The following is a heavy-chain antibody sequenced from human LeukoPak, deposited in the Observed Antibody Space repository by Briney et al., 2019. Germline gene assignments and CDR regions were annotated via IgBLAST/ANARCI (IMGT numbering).Heavy chain of an antibody. CDR1: GGSFSGYY. Sequence: SETLSLTCAVYGGSFSGYYWSWIRQPPGKGLEWIGEINHSGSTNYNPSLKSRVTISVDTSKNQFSLKLSSVTAADTAVYYCARGPYCSSTSCHTPDFDYWGQGTLVTVSS. V-gene: IGHV4-34*01. J-gene: IGHJ4*02. CDR3: ARGPYCSSTSCHTPDFDY. CDR2: INHSGST. D-gene: IGHD2-2*02.